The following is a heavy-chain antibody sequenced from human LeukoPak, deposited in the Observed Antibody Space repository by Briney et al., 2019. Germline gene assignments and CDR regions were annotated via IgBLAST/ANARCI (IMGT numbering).Heavy chain of an antibody. CDR3: ARDLVI. CDR1: GGSISSSSYY. CDR2: IYTSGST. J-gene: IGHJ4*02. V-gene: IGHV4-61*02. Sequence: SETLSLTCTVSGGSISSSSYYWGWIRQPPGKGLEWIGRIYTSGSTNYNPSLKSRVTISVDTSKNQFSLKLSSVTAADTAVYYCARDLVIWGQGTLVTVSS. D-gene: IGHD3-16*02.